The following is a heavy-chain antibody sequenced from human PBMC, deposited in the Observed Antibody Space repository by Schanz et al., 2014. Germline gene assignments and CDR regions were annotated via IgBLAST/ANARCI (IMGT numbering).Heavy chain of an antibody. CDR3: ARDLTVDTGYVVHYYYYMDV. CDR2: INSANGNT. D-gene: IGHD5-12*01. CDR1: GYTFTEYT. V-gene: IGHV1-3*01. J-gene: IGHJ6*03. Sequence: QVQLVQSGPEVEKPGASVKVSCKTSGYTFTEYTMYWLRQAPGQRLEWMGWINSANGNTKYSHRFQGRVTITRDTSATTAYMELSSLRSEDTAVYFCARDLTVDTGYVVHYYYYMDVWGEGTTVTVSS.